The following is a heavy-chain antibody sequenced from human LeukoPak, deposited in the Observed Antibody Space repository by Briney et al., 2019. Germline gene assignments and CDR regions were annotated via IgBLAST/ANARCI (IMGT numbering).Heavy chain of an antibody. V-gene: IGHV4-59*11. J-gene: IGHJ4*02. CDR3: ATRPADTTWYGVFDY. Sequence: PSETLSLTCAFSGASIRNRYWSWIRQPPGGRLEWMGYIFDNGNTDYNPSLKSRLTMSIDTSRNQFSLKLTSVTAADTALYFCATRPADTTWYGVFDYWSQGMLVTVSP. CDR1: GASIRNRY. D-gene: IGHD6-6*01. CDR2: IFDNGNT.